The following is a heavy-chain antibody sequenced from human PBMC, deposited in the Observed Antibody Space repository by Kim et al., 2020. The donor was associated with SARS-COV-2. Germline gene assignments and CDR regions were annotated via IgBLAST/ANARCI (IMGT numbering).Heavy chain of an antibody. CDR3: TTESLVVTYYDYVWGSYRHDY. CDR1: GFTFSNAW. Sequence: GGSLRLSCAASGFTFSNAWMSWVRQAPGKGLEWVGRIKSKTDGGTTDYAAPVKGRFTISRDDSKNTLYLQMNSLKTEDTAVYYCTTESLVVTYYDYVWGSYRHDYWGQGTLVTVSS. CDR2: IKSKTDGGTT. V-gene: IGHV3-15*01. D-gene: IGHD3-16*02. J-gene: IGHJ4*02.